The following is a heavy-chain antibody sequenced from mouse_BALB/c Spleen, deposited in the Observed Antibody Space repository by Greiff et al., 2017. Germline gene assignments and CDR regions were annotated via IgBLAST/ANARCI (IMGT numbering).Heavy chain of an antibody. J-gene: IGHJ1*01. CDR3: ARGGPPWYFDV. V-gene: IGHV5-4*02. Sequence: EVQVVESGGGLVKPGGSLKLSCAASGFTFSDYYMYWVRQTPEKRLEWVATISDGGSYTYYPDSVKGRFTISRDNAKNNLYLQMSSLKSEDTAMYYCARGGPPWYFDVWGAGTTVTVSS. CDR1: GFTFSDYY. CDR2: ISDGGSYT.